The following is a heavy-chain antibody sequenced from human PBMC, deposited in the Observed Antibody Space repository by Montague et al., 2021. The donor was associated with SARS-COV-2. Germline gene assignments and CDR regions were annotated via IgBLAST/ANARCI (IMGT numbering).Heavy chain of an antibody. Sequence: SLRLSCAASGFSFDDYAMHRVRQAPGKGLEWVSGISWNSGSLGYADSVKGRFTISRDNAKNSLYLQMNSLRAEDTALYYCAKDGVIAEYFQHWGQGTLVTVSS. V-gene: IGHV3-9*01. CDR3: AKDGVIAEYFQH. J-gene: IGHJ1*01. CDR1: GFSFDDYA. CDR2: ISWNSGSL.